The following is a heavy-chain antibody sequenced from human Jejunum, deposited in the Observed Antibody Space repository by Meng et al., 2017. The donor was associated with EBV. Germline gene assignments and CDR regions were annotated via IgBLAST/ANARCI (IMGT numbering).Heavy chain of an antibody. Sequence: QVKLVQSGTEVKKPWASVKVSCKASGYTFTSHYMHWVRQAPGQGLEWMGIINPNGGSSTYAQKFQDRVTMTRDMSTSTDYMELSSLGSEDTAIYYCARDVSDSNKAWWLDPWGQGTLVTVSS. CDR1: GYTFTSHY. J-gene: IGHJ5*02. V-gene: IGHV1-46*01. CDR2: INPNGGSS. CDR3: ARDVSDSNKAWWLDP. D-gene: IGHD3-22*01.